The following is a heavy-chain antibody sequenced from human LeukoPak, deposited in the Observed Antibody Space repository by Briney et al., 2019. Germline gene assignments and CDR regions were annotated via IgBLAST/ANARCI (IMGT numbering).Heavy chain of an antibody. CDR2: INPNNGGT. Sequence: ASVKVSCKAFGYTITGYYIHWVRQAPGQGLEWMGWINPNNGGTNSAQKFQGRVTMTRDTSIGTAYMELNRLTYDDTAVYYCGGDRHWNQGNFDYWGQGTLVTVSS. CDR3: GGDRHWNQGNFDY. CDR1: GYTITGYY. J-gene: IGHJ4*02. V-gene: IGHV1-2*02. D-gene: IGHD1-1*01.